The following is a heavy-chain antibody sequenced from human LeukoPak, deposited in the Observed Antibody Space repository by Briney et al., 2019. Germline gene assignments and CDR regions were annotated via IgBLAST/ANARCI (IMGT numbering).Heavy chain of an antibody. V-gene: IGHV3-48*02. CDR2: ISTTGTTI. Sequence: GGSLRLSCAASGFTFSAYHINWVRQAPRKGLEWISYISTTGTTIHYADSVKGRFAISRDNAKSSLYLQMNSLRDEDTAVYYCARVWQDYSGVDYWGQGTLVTVSS. CDR1: GFTFSAYH. D-gene: IGHD2-21*01. CDR3: ARVWQDYSGVDY. J-gene: IGHJ4*02.